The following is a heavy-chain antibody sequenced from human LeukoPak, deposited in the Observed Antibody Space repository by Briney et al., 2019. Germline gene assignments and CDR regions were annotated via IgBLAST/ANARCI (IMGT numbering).Heavy chain of an antibody. D-gene: IGHD1-26*01. CDR1: GFTFSYNW. CDR3: ARDIGWELRGYFDY. Sequence: GGSLRLPCEASGFTFSYNWMSWVRQAPGKGLEWVSYISSSSSVIHYADSVKGRFTISRDNAKNSLYLQMNSPRAEDTAVYYCARDIGWELRGYFDYWGQGTLVTVSS. V-gene: IGHV3-48*04. CDR2: ISSSSSVI. J-gene: IGHJ4*02.